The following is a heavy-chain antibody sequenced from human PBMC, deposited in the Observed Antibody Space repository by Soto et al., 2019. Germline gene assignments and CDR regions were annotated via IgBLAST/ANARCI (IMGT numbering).Heavy chain of an antibody. CDR2: IYSGGST. CDR3: ARPYSSSLYYYYHYMDV. Sequence: GGSLRLSCAASGFTVSSNYMSWVRQAPGKGLEWVSVIYSGGSTYYADSVKGRFAISRDNSKNTLYLQMNSLRAEDTAVYYCARPYSSSLYYYYHYMDVWGRGTTVTVSS. J-gene: IGHJ6*03. CDR1: GFTVSSNY. D-gene: IGHD6-13*01. V-gene: IGHV3-66*01.